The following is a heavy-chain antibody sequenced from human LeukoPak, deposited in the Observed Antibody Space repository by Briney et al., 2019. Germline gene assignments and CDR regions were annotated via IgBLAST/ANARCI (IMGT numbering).Heavy chain of an antibody. CDR2: MNPNSGNT. V-gene: IGHV1-8*01. CDR3: ARDPPDSSGYPGDY. CDR1: GYTFTSYD. J-gene: IGHJ4*02. Sequence: GASVKVSCKASGYTFTSYDINWVRQATGQGLEWMGWMNPNSGNTGYAQKFQGRVTMTTDTSTSTAYMELRSLRSDDTAVYYCARDPPDSSGYPGDYWGQGTLVTVSS. D-gene: IGHD3-22*01.